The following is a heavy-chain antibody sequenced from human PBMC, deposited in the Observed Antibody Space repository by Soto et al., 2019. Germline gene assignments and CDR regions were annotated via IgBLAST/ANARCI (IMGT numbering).Heavy chain of an antibody. J-gene: IGHJ5*02. Sequence: SETLSLTCAVYGGSFSGYYWSWIRQPPGKGLEWIGEINHSGSTNYNPSLKSRVTISVDTSKNQFSLKLSSVTAADTAVCYCARGLPRSLDIVVVPAAHPIARGNWFDPWGQGTLVTVSS. CDR1: GGSFSGYY. V-gene: IGHV4-34*01. CDR2: INHSGST. CDR3: ARGLPRSLDIVVVPAAHPIARGNWFDP. D-gene: IGHD2-2*01.